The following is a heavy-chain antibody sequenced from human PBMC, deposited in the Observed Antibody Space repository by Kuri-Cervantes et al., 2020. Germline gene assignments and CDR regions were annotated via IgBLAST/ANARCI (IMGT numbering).Heavy chain of an antibody. CDR3: ARGSVLQLWSLFDY. J-gene: IGHJ4*02. D-gene: IGHD5-18*01. CDR2: IYSGGST. V-gene: IGHV3-66*02. CDR1: GFTVSSNY. Sequence: LSLTCAASGFTVSSNYMSWVRQAPGKGLEWVSVIYSGGSTYYADSVKGRFTISRDNSKNTLYLQMNSLRAEDTAVYYCARGSVLQLWSLFDYWGQGTLVTVSS.